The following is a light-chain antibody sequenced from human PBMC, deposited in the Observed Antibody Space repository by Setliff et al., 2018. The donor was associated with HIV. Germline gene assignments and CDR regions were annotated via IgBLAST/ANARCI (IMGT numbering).Light chain of an antibody. Sequence: VLTQPPSASGTPGQRVTISCSGSFSNIGRNTINWYQQLPGTAPKLLIYDSNKRPSGIPDRFSGSKSDTSATLGITGLQTGDEADYYCGTWDSSLSAGVFGGGTQLTV. J-gene: IGLJ3*02. V-gene: IGLV1-51*01. CDR2: DSN. CDR1: FSNIGRNT. CDR3: GTWDSSLSAGV.